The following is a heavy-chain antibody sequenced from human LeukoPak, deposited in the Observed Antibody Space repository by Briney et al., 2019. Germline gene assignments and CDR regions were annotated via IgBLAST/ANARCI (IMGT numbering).Heavy chain of an antibody. J-gene: IGHJ4*02. Sequence: SETLSLTCTVSGASISHYYWSWIRQTPEKGLEWMGHIHTSGGSSPYPSLKSRLTMSIETSRNQFSLKLTSVTAADTAVYFCARLGSYHDFWGQGVLVTVSS. V-gene: IGHV4-4*09. D-gene: IGHD1-26*01. CDR3: ARLGSYHDF. CDR2: IHTSGGS. CDR1: GASISHYY.